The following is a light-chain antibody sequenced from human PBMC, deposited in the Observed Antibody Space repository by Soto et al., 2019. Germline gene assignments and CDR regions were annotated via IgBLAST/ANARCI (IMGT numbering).Light chain of an antibody. V-gene: IGKV1-5*01. CDR2: DAS. Sequence: DIQMTQSPSTLSASVGDRVTITCRASQSISSWLAWYQQKPGEAPKLLIYDASSLEGGVPSRFSGSGSGTESTLTISSLQPNDFATHYCQQYNSYSPTLGQGPK. CDR3: QQYNSYSPT. CDR1: QSISSW. J-gene: IGKJ1*01.